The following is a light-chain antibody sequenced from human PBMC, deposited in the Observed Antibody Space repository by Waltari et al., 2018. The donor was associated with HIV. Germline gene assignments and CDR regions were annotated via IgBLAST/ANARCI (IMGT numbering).Light chain of an antibody. J-gene: IGKJ5*01. CDR3: QQSYTTPFT. CDR1: QGITTY. CDR2: GAS. V-gene: IGKV1-39*01. Sequence: IPMTQSPSSLSTSVCDRVSIPCRASQGITTYLSWYQQKPGSAPTLLIFGASKLQTGVSSRFRGSGSGTTFTLSISYVQPEDFATYYCQQSYTTPFTFGQGTRLDI.